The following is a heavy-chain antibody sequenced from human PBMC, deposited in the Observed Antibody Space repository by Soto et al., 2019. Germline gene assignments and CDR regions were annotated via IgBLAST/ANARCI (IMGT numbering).Heavy chain of an antibody. J-gene: IGHJ6*02. Sequence: ASVKVSCKASGYTFTSYGITWVRQAPGQGLEWMGWISAYNGNTNYAQKLQGRVTMTTDTSTSTAYMVLRSLRADDTAVYYCARNDFWSGYMGSYYDYGMDVWGQGTTVTVSS. V-gene: IGHV1-18*01. CDR3: ARNDFWSGYMGSYYDYGMDV. D-gene: IGHD3-3*01. CDR1: GYTFTSYG. CDR2: ISAYNGNT.